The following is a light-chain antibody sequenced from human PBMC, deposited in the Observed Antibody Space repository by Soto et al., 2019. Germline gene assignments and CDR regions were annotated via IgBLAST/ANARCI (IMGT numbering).Light chain of an antibody. CDR1: QSVTSN. CDR3: QLYGTSPL. CDR2: ATS. J-gene: IGKJ3*01. Sequence: DIVMTQSPATLSVSPGGRATLSCRASQSVTSNLAWFQQRPGQAPRLLIYATSTRSTDVPDRFSGSGSGTDFTLTISGLEPEDFGMYYCQLYGTSPLFGPGTKVDIK. V-gene: IGKV3-20*01.